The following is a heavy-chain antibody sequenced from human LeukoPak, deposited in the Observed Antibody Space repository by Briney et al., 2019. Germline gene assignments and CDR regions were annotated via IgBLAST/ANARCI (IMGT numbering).Heavy chain of an antibody. CDR1: GGSFSGYY. CDR2: INHSGST. Sequence: PSETLSLTCAAYGGSFSGYYWSWIRQPPGKGLEWIGEINHSGSTNYNPSLKSRVTISVDTSKNQFSLKLSSVTAADTAVYYCARGRRRYGKYSSGWYHNDAFDIWGQGTMVTVSS. V-gene: IGHV4-34*01. D-gene: IGHD6-19*01. J-gene: IGHJ3*02. CDR3: ARGRRRYGKYSSGWYHNDAFDI.